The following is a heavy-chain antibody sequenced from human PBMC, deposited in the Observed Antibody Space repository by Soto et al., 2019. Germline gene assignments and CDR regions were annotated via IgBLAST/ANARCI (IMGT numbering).Heavy chain of an antibody. CDR3: ARTIAAAGGRRYCEL. CDR2: ISSSSSYT. CDR1: GFTFSDYY. V-gene: IGHV3-11*05. D-gene: IGHD6-13*01. J-gene: IGHJ2*01. Sequence: QVQLVESGGGLVKPGGSLRLSCAASGFTFSDYYMSWIRQAPGKGLEWVSYISSSSSYTNYADSVKGRFTISRDNAKNSRYRQMSSLRDEDTAVYHCARTIAAAGGRRYCELGGRGTLVTVSS.